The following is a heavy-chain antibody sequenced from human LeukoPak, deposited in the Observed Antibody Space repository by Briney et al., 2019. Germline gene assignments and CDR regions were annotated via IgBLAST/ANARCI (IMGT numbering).Heavy chain of an antibody. CDR3: AIYLTSEPTP. Sequence: GGSLRLSCAASGFTFSSHSMNWVRQAPGKGLEWISYISSTGNTKHYVDSVMGRFTISRDNAKNSVYLQMNSLRDEDTAVYYCAIYLTSEPTPWGQGTLVTVSS. D-gene: IGHD2-2*02. J-gene: IGHJ5*02. CDR1: GFTFSSHS. V-gene: IGHV3-48*02. CDR2: ISSTGNTK.